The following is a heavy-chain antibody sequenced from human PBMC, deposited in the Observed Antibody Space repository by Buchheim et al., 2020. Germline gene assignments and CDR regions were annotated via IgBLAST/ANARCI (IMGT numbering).Heavy chain of an antibody. V-gene: IGHV3-33*01. CDR1: GFTFSSYG. D-gene: IGHD3-9*01. CDR3: ARERRGPRYFDWLLFDY. CDR2: IWYDGSNK. J-gene: IGHJ4*02. Sequence: QVQLVESGGGVVQPGRSLRLSCAASGFTFSSYGMHWVRQAPGKGLEWVAVIWYDGSNKYYADSVKGRFTISRDNSKNTQYLQMNSLRAEDTAVYYCARERRGPRYFDWLLFDYWGQGTL.